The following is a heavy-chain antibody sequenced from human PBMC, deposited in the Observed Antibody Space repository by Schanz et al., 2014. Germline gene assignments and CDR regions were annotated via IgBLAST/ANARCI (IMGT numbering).Heavy chain of an antibody. Sequence: EVQLVESGGGLVQPGGSLRLSCAASGFTFSSYWMSWVRQAPGKGLEWVANIKQDGSEKYYVDSVQGRFTISRDNAKNSLYLTMNSPTADDTAVYYCALDGYNAYDLKRGDYWGQGTQVAVSS. V-gene: IGHV3-7*01. CDR3: ALDGYNAYDLKRGDY. J-gene: IGHJ4*02. CDR2: IKQDGSEK. CDR1: GFTFSSYW. D-gene: IGHD5-12*01.